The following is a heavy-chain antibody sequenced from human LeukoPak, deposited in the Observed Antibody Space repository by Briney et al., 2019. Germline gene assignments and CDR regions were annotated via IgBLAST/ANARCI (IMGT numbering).Heavy chain of an antibody. J-gene: IGHJ4*02. D-gene: IGHD1-1*01. Sequence: SEILSLTCTVSGGSIISLNYYWGWIRQPPGKGLEWIGSIYYSGSTSYYSGRTYYNPSLKSRVTISVDTSKNQFSLKLSSVTAADTAVYYCARSPEAGINWNTDYWGQGTLVTVSS. CDR3: ARSPEAGINWNTDY. V-gene: IGHV4-39*07. CDR1: GGSIISLNYY. CDR2: IYYSGSTSYYSGRT.